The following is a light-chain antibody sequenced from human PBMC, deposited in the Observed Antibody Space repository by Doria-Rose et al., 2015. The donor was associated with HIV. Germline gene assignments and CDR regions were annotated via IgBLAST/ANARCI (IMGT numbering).Light chain of an antibody. CDR3: HRYGTSWT. CDR1: QSFSSTY. V-gene: IGKV3-20*01. J-gene: IGKJ1*01. Sequence: EIVLTQSPGTLSLSPGERATLSCRASQSFSSTYLAWYQQKPGQAPSLLIYDGSTRATGIPDRFSASGPGTDFTLTINRLEPEDFALYYCHRYGTSWTFGQGTKVEI. CDR2: DGS.